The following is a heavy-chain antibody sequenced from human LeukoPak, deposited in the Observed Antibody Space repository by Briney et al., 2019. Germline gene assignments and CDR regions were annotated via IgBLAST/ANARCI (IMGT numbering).Heavy chain of an antibody. Sequence: PSETLSLTCTVSGGSISSGSFYWGWIRQPPGKGLEWIGSIYYSGTTYYNPSLKSRVTISVDASRNQFSLKLGSVTAADTGVYYCARDNGDYGFDYWGQGTLVTVSS. CDR2: IYYSGTT. D-gene: IGHD4-17*01. V-gene: IGHV4-39*01. J-gene: IGHJ4*02. CDR3: ARDNGDYGFDY. CDR1: GGSISSGSFY.